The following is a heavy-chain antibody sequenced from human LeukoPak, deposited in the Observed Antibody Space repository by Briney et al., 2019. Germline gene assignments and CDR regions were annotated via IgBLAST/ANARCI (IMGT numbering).Heavy chain of an antibody. CDR2: ISGGGGTT. J-gene: IGHJ4*02. CDR3: ARERRSGTYVDY. D-gene: IGHD3-3*01. CDR1: GFTFSSYA. Sequence: PGGSLRLSCAASGFTFSSYAMTWVRQAPGKGLEWVSGISGGGGTTYYADSVKGRFTISRDNSKNTLHLQMNSLRDEDTAVYYCARERRSGTYVDYWGQGTLVTVSS. V-gene: IGHV3-23*01.